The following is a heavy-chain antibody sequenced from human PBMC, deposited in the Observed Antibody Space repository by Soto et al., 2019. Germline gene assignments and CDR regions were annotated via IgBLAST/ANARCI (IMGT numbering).Heavy chain of an antibody. CDR1: GDSINSAISY. Sequence: QLQLQESGPGLVKPSETLSLTCAVSGDSINSAISYWGWVRQPPGKGLEWVGSVYYTGRAHYTPSSMSRIIVSVDSAENPFSLRLNCVTAADTAIYYCARHRNMSPPPVYATHYLASWGQGALVTVSS. CDR3: ARHRNMSPPPVYATHYLAS. CDR2: VYYTGRA. V-gene: IGHV4-39*01. J-gene: IGHJ4*02. D-gene: IGHD1-20*01.